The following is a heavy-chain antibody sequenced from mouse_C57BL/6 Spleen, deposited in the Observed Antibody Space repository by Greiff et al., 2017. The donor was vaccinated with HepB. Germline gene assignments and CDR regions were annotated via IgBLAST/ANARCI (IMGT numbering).Heavy chain of an antibody. J-gene: IGHJ2*01. CDR1: GFTFSDYG. Sequence: EVQGVESGGGLVKPGGSLKLSCAASGFTFSDYGMHWVRQAPEKGLEWVAYISSGSSTIYYADTVKGRFTISRENAKNTLFLQMSSLRSEDTARYYCARRAWDEDYCDYWGRGTTLSVAS. V-gene: IGHV5-17*01. CDR3: ARRAWDEDYCDY. CDR2: ISSGSSTI. D-gene: IGHD4-1*01.